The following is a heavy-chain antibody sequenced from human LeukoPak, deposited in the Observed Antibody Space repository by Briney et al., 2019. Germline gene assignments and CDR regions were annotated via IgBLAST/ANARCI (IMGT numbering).Heavy chain of an antibody. CDR2: IYYSGST. Sequence: SETLSLTCTVSGGSISSYYWSWIRQPPGKGLEWIGYIYYSGSTNYNPSLKSRVTISVDTSKNQFSLKLSSVTAADTAVYYCARADLVATGFDIWGQGTMVTVSS. CDR1: GGSISSYY. CDR3: ARADLVATGFDI. D-gene: IGHD5-12*01. V-gene: IGHV4-59*01. J-gene: IGHJ3*02.